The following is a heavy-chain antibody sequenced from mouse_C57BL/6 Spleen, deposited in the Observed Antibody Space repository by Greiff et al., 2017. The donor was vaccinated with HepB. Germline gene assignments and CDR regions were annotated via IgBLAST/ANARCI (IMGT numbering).Heavy chain of an antibody. J-gene: IGHJ2*01. V-gene: IGHV1-52*01. Sequence: QVQLQQSGAELVRPGSSVKLSCKASGYTFTSYWMHWVKQRPIQGLEWIGNIDPSDSETHYNQKFKDKATLTVDKSSSTAYMQLSSLTSEDSAVYYCARRTTADYFDYWGQGTTLTVSS. D-gene: IGHD1-2*01. CDR2: IDPSDSET. CDR3: ARRTTADYFDY. CDR1: GYTFTSYW.